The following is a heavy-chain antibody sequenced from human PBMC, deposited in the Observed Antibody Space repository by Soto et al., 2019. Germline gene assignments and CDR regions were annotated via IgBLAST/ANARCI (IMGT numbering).Heavy chain of an antibody. CDR2: VNSDGSFT. Sequence: EVQLVESGGGLVQPEGSLRLSCAASGLTFSSYWMHWVRQVPGKGLVWVSRVNSDGSFTTYADSVKGRFTISRDNAKNTLYLQMNSLRAEDTTLYYCVRETPSVDHYYFYMDVWGKGTTVTFSS. J-gene: IGHJ6*03. V-gene: IGHV3-74*01. D-gene: IGHD2-2*01. CDR1: GLTFSSYW. CDR3: VRETPSVDHYYFYMDV.